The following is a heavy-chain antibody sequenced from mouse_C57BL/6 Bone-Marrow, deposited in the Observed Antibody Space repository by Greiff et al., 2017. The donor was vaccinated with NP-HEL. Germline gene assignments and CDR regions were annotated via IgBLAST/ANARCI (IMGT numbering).Heavy chain of an antibody. Sequence: EVKLQESGPGLVKPSQSLSLTCSVTGYSITSGYYWNWIRQFPGNQLEWMGYLSYDGSNNYNPSFKNRISITRDTSKNQFFLKLNSVTTEDTATYYCAREADSAWFAYWGQGTLVTVSA. J-gene: IGHJ3*01. CDR3: AREADSAWFAY. CDR1: GYSITSGYY. CDR2: LSYDGSN. V-gene: IGHV3-6*01.